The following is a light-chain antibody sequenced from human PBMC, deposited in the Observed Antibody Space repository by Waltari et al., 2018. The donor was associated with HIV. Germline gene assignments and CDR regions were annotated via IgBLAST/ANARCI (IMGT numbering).Light chain of an antibody. CDR2: KDS. Sequence: SYELTQPSSVSVSPGQTARITCSGDVLAKKYARWFHQKPGQAPVLAIYKDSERPSGIPERFSGSSSGTTVTLTISGAQVEDEADYYCYSAADNIRVFGGGTKLTVL. CDR1: VLAKKY. V-gene: IGLV3-27*01. J-gene: IGLJ3*02. CDR3: YSAADNIRV.